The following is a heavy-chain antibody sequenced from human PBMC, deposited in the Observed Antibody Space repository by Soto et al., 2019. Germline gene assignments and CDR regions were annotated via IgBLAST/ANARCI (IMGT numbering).Heavy chain of an antibody. D-gene: IGHD6-19*01. CDR3: ARDMREGLSGWHGVDY. CDR1: GYTFTTYY. V-gene: IGHV1-46*01. CDR2: VNPSSGVT. Sequence: QVQLVQSGAEVKKPGASVKVSCKPFGYTFTTYYIHWVRQAPGQGLEWMGIVNPSSGVTGYTQKFKGRVTMNTDTSTGTVYMEVSSLRSEDTAVYYCARDMREGLSGWHGVDYWGQGTLVTVSS. J-gene: IGHJ4*02.